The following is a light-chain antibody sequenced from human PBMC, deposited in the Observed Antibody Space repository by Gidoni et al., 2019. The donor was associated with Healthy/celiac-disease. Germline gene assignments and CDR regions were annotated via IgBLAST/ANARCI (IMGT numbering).Light chain of an antibody. CDR1: SGSIASNY. CDR2: EDN. V-gene: IGLV6-57*02. CDR3: QSYDSSNPDVV. J-gene: IGLJ2*01. Sequence: NFMLTQPHSVSESPGKTVTISCTGSSGSIASNYVQWYQQRPGSAPTTVIYEDNQRPSGVPDRFSCSIDSSSNSASLTISGLKTEDEADYYCQSYDSSNPDVVFGGGTKLTVL.